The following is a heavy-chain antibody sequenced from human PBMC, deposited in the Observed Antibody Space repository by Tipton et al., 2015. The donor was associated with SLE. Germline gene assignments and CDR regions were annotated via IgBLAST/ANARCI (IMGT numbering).Heavy chain of an antibody. CDR2: ISAYNGNT. D-gene: IGHD2-15*01. Sequence: QLVQSGPEVKKPGASVKVSCKASGYTFTSYGISSVRQAPGQGLEWMGWISAYNGNTNYAQKLQGRVTMTTDTSTSTAYMELRSLRSDDTAVYYCALTRYCSGGSCYSNYYYYGMDVWGQGTTVTVSS. CDR3: ALTRYCSGGSCYSNYYYYGMDV. CDR1: GYTFTSYG. J-gene: IGHJ6*02. V-gene: IGHV1-18*01.